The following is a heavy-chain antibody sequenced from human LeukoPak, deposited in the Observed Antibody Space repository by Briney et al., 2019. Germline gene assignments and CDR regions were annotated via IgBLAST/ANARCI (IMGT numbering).Heavy chain of an antibody. CDR2: INPNTGGT. CDR1: EYTFTRYY. CDR3: AKDFRDQWLVNAFHI. V-gene: IGHV1-2*02. J-gene: IGHJ3*02. Sequence: GASVTVSCKASEYTFTRYYMHWVRQVPGQGLEWMGWINPNTGGTNYAQKFQGRVTMTRDTSITTAYMELRSLEYDGTAVYYCAKDFRDQWLVNAFHIWGQGTMVTVSS. D-gene: IGHD6-19*01.